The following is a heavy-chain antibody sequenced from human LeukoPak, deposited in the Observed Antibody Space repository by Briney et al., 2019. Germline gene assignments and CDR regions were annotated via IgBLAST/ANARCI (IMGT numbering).Heavy chain of an antibody. J-gene: IGHJ3*02. D-gene: IGHD3-22*01. V-gene: IGHV3-21*01. Sequence: GGSLRLSCAASGFTFSSYSMNWVRQAPGKGLEWVSSISSSSSYVYYADSVKGRFTISRDNAKNSLYLQMNSLRAEDTAVYYCASPNYDSSGYYAFDIWGQGTMVTVSS. CDR3: ASPNYDSSGYYAFDI. CDR1: GFTFSSYS. CDR2: ISSSSSYV.